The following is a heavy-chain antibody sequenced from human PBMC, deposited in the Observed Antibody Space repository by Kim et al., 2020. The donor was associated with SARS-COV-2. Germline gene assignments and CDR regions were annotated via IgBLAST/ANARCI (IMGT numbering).Heavy chain of an antibody. Sequence: SDEYYAVSVRGRFTISTDTSKNTLYLQMNSLRPEDTAVYYCVRGRNYAFESWGQGTLVTVSS. CDR2: SDE. CDR3: VRGRNYAFES. J-gene: IGHJ5*01. D-gene: IGHD1-7*01. V-gene: IGHV3-30*03.